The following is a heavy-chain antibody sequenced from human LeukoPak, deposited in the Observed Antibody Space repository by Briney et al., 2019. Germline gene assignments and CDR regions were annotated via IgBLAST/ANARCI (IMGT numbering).Heavy chain of an antibody. J-gene: IGHJ6*03. Sequence: GESLTLSCAASGVTFNRYGMSWIRQPPGKGLEWVSDISDSGGSTYYAAPEKGRFTIYRDNSKNTLYLQMNSFRAEDTAVYYCAKDVQRSYYDYVWGPEYMDVCGKGTTVTISS. D-gene: IGHD3-16*01. CDR2: ISDSGGST. CDR1: GVTFNRYG. V-gene: IGHV3-23*01. CDR3: AKDVQRSYYDYVWGPEYMDV.